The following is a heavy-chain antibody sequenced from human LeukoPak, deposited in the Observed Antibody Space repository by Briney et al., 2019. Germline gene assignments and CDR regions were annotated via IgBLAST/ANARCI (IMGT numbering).Heavy chain of an antibody. CDR1: GYTFTSYT. CDR2: ISVGRGDS. D-gene: IGHD1-14*01. V-gene: IGHV1-3*03. J-gene: IGHJ3*01. Sequence: ASVVVSCKASGYTFTSYTIHWVRQAPGQSLEWMGWISVGRGDSKCSQEFQGRVTLTRDTSATTAYLEVSSLRPEDMAVYYCARERGIRDAFDFWGQGTMVTVSS. CDR3: ARERGIRDAFDF.